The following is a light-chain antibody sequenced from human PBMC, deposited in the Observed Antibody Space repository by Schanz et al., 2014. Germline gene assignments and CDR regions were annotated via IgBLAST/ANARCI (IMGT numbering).Light chain of an antibody. CDR1: SSDVGGYDF. V-gene: IGLV2-11*01. CDR2: DVS. Sequence: QSVLTQPRSVSGSPGQSVTISCTGTSSDVGGYDFVSWYQQHPGKAPKLMIYDVSQRPSGVPDRFSGSKSGNTASLTISGLQVEDEADYYCCSNAGRYTRVFGEGPSSPS. J-gene: IGLJ3*02. CDR3: CSNAGRYTRV.